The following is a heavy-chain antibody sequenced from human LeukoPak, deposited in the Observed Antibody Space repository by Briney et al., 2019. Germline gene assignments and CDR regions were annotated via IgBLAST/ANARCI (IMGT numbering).Heavy chain of an antibody. CDR3: ARVTGTWYFDL. V-gene: IGHV4-38-2*02. J-gene: IGHJ2*01. D-gene: IGHD7-27*01. CDR2: IYQSGST. CDR1: GYSISSGYY. Sequence: SETLSLTCTVSGYSISSGYYWGWIRQPPGKGLEWIGSIYQSGSTYYNPSLKSRVTISVDTSKNQFSLKLSSVTAADTAMYYCARVTGTWYFDLWGRGTLVTVXS.